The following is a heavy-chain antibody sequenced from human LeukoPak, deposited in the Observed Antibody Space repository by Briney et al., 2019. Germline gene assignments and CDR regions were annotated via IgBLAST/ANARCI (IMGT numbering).Heavy chain of an antibody. V-gene: IGHV3-21*01. CDR2: ISSSSSYI. CDR3: ARDFYGDYPSRYFDY. D-gene: IGHD4-17*01. CDR1: GFTFSSYS. J-gene: IGHJ4*02. Sequence: KPGGSLRLSCAASGFTFSSYSMNWVRQAPGKGLEWVSSISSSSSYIYYADSVKGRFTISRGNAKNPLYLQMNSLRAEDTAVYYCARDFYGDYPSRYFDYWGQGTLVTVSS.